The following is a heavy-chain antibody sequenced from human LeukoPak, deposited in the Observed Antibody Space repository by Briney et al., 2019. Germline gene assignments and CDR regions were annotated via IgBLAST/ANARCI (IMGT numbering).Heavy chain of an antibody. CDR3: ARAGLGWKPRDFDY. J-gene: IGHJ4*02. CDR1: GFTFSSYW. CDR2: IKQDGSEK. Sequence: GGSLRLSCAASGFTFSSYWMSWVRQAPGKGLEWVANIKQDGSEKYYVDSVKGRFTISRDNAKNSLYLQMNSLRAEDTAVYYCARAGLGWKPRDFDYWGQGTLVTVSS. D-gene: IGHD2-15*01. V-gene: IGHV3-7*01.